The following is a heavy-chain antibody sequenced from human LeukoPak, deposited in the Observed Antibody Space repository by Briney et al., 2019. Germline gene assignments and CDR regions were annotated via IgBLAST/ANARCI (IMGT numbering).Heavy chain of an antibody. D-gene: IGHD3-10*01. CDR3: AREGISYGSESYFVGY. CDR2: IYYSGST. CDR1: GGSISSSDYY. Sequence: SETLSLTCTVSGGSISSSDYYWSWIRQPPGKGLEWIGYIYYSGSTYYNPSLKSRVIISIETSKNQFSLKLSSVTAADTAVYYCAREGISYGSESYFVGYWGQGTLVTVSS. V-gene: IGHV4-30-4*01. J-gene: IGHJ4*02.